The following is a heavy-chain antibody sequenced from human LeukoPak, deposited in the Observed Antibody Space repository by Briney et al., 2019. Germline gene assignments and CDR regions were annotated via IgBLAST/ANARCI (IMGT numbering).Heavy chain of an antibody. V-gene: IGHV1-69*13. CDR2: IIPIFGTA. D-gene: IGHD3-10*01. CDR1: GGTFSSYA. Sequence: GASVKVSCKASGGTFSSYAISWVRQAPGQGLEWMGGIIPIFGTANYAQKFQGRVTITADESTSTAYMELSSLRSEDTAVYYCARGGAYYYGSGSPSGVVFDYWGQGTLVTVSS. CDR3: ARGGAYYYGSGSPSGVVFDY. J-gene: IGHJ4*02.